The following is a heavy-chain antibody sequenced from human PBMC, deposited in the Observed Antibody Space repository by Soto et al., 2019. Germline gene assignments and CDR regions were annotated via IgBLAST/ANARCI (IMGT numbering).Heavy chain of an antibody. CDR2: IYYSGST. V-gene: IGHV4-30-4*01. D-gene: IGHD3-22*01. CDR3: ARVPLYDSSGYALNYFDY. CDR1: GGSISSGDYY. Sequence: SETMSLTCTVSGGSISSGDYYWSWISQPPGKGLEWIGYIYYSGSTYYNPSLKSRVTISVDTSKNQFSLKLSSVTAADTAVYYCARVPLYDSSGYALNYFDYWGQGTLVTVSS. J-gene: IGHJ4*02.